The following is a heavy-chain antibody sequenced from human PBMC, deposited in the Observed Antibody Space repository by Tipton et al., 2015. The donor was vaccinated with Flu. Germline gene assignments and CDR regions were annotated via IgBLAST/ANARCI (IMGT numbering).Heavy chain of an antibody. CDR1: GFKFSDYW. CDR2: IGHGGLNT. J-gene: IGHJ6*03. D-gene: IGHD2-8*01. CDR3: ARDLRLCVDGACRNSYYMDV. V-gene: IGHV3-74*01. Sequence: SLRLSCVASGFKFSDYWMHWVRKVPGKGLVWVSRIGHGGLNTAYADSVGGRFTVSRDDAKNTLFLHMNSLRAEDTALYYCARDLRLCVDGACRNSYYMDVWGKGTTVTVSS.